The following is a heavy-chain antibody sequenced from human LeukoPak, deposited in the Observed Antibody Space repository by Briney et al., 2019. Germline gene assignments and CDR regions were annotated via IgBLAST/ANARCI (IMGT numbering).Heavy chain of an antibody. D-gene: IGHD5-24*01. CDR3: AKEMATTACPDY. CDR1: GFTFSSYG. CDR2: IRYDGSNK. Sequence: SGGSLRLSCAASGFTFSSYGMHWDRQAPGKGLEWVAFIRYDGSNKYYADSVKGRFTISRDNSKNTLYLQMNSLRAEDTAVYYCAKEMATTACPDYWGQGTLVTVSS. J-gene: IGHJ4*02. V-gene: IGHV3-30*02.